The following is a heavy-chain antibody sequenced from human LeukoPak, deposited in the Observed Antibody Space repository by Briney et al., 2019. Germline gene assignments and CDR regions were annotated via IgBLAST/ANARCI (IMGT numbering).Heavy chain of an antibody. J-gene: IGHJ4*02. CDR2: INHSGST. Sequence: PSETLSLTCAVYGGSFSGYYWSWIRQPPGKGLEWIGEINHSGSTNYNPSLKSRVTISVDTSKNQFSLKLSSVTAADTAVYYCAGWRGGSFYYWGQGTLVTVSS. V-gene: IGHV4-34*01. CDR1: GGSFSGYY. CDR3: AGWRGGSFYY. D-gene: IGHD2-15*01.